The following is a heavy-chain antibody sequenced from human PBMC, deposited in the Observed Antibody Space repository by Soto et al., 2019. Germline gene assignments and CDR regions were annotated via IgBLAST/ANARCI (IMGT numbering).Heavy chain of an antibody. CDR3: ASSPLRLGELSPHFDY. Sequence: QVQLQESGPGLVKPSETLSLTCTVSGGSISSYYWSWIRQPPGKGLEWIGYIYYSGSTNYNPSLKRRVTISVDTSKNQFSLKLSSVTAADTAVYYCASSPLRLGELSPHFDYWGQGTLVTVSS. CDR1: GGSISSYY. V-gene: IGHV4-59*01. CDR2: IYYSGST. J-gene: IGHJ4*02. D-gene: IGHD3-16*02.